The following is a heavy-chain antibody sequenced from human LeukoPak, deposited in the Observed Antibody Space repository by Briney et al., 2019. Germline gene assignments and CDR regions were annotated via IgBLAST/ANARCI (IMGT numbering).Heavy chain of an antibody. V-gene: IGHV4-61*01. D-gene: IGHD3-10*01. CDR2: MSHSGST. Sequence: SETLSLTCTVSGDSISGNIYFWSWIRQPPGKGLEWIGYMSHSGSTDYNPSLKSRVTISMETSKRQFSLKLKSVTAADTAVYFCARGSQTPDAGYWGQGILVTVSS. CDR3: ARGSQTPDAGY. J-gene: IGHJ4*02. CDR1: GDSISGNIYF.